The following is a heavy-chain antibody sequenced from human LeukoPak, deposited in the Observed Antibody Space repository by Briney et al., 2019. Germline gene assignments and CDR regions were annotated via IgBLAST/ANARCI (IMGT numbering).Heavy chain of an antibody. J-gene: IGHJ3*02. D-gene: IGHD6-13*01. V-gene: IGHV3-23*01. CDR3: AKDWGIIAAAGDAFDI. Sequence: GGSLRLSCAASGFTFSTYGVNWVRQAPGKGLEWVSAISGSGGSTYYADSVKGRFTISRDNSKNTLYLQMNSLRAEDTAVYYCAKDWGIIAAAGDAFDIWGQGTMVTVSS. CDR2: ISGSGGST. CDR1: GFTFSTYG.